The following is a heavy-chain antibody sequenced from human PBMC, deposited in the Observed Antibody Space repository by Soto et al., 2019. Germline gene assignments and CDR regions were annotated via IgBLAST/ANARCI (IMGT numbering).Heavy chain of an antibody. CDR1: GGTFSSSA. V-gene: IGHV1-69*01. J-gene: IGHJ5*01. CDR2: IVPMFGTA. CDR3: AKIGARSWFDS. Sequence: QVQLVQSGAEVKKPGSSVKVSCKASGGTFSSSAISWVRQAPGQGLEWMGGIVPMFGTADIAQKFQGRVTITADESMTTVYMEVGSLRSEDTATYYCAKIGARSWFDSWGQGTLVNVSS.